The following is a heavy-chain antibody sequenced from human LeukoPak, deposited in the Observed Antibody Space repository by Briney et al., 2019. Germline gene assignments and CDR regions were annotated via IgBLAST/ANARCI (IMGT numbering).Heavy chain of an antibody. CDR2: IYYSGST. J-gene: IGHJ5*02. CDR3: ARDRYCSSTSCSCWFDP. Sequence: SETLSLTCTVSGGSISSSSYYWGWIRQPPGKGLEWIGSIYYSGSTYYNPSLKSRVTISVDTSKNQFSLKLSSVTAADTAVYYCARDRYCSSTSCSCWFDPWGQGTLVTVSS. D-gene: IGHD2-2*01. CDR1: GGSISSSSYY. V-gene: IGHV4-39*07.